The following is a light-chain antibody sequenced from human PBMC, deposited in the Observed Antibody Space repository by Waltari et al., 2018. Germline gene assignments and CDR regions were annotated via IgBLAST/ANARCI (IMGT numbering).Light chain of an antibody. Sequence: QSVLTHPPPVSGTPGPRVTISCSGSFSTIGRNYVNWYQQLPGTSRRLLIYNTNQGPSGVPHRFSASKSGTSASLAITGLQSEDEAYYYCAAWDDSLGAVFGGGTKLTVL. J-gene: IGLJ3*02. CDR2: NTN. CDR1: FSTIGRNY. V-gene: IGLV1-44*01. CDR3: AAWDDSLGAV.